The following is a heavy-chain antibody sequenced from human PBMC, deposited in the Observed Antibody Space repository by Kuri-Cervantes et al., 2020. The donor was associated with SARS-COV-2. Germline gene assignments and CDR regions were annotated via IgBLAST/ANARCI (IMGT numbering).Heavy chain of an antibody. J-gene: IGHJ6*04. V-gene: IGHV3-21*06. CDR3: ARGGSGDSRPSHYDIPDFYYTLDV. D-gene: IGHD3-9*01. CDR1: GFSFTSYS. CDR2: ISRTSTDK. Sequence: GGSLRLSCAASGFSFTSYSMTWVRQTPGKGLEWVSSISRTSTDKHYADSVKGRFSMYRDNAKNSLYLQLESLRVEDTAIYYCARGGSGDSRPSHYDIPDFYYTLDVWGNGTTVTVSS.